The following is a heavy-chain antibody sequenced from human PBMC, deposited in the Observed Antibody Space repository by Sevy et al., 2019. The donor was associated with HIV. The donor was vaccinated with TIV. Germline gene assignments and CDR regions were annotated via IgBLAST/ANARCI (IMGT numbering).Heavy chain of an antibody. CDR2: IFNIGIT. CDR1: GGSISTSDFY. J-gene: IGHJ4*02. V-gene: IGHV4-39*01. CDR3: ARHRFASSSSAFDY. Sequence: SETLSLTCTVSGGSISTSDFYWGWIRQSPGKGLEWIGGIFNIGITYYSPSLKSRVTISVDTSKNQFSLRVNSVTAADTAVYYCARHRFASSSSAFDYWGQGALVTVSS. D-gene: IGHD6-6*01.